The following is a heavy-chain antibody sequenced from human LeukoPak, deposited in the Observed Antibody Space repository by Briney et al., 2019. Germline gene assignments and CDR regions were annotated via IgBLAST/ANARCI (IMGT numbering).Heavy chain of an antibody. CDR2: IYHSGST. J-gene: IGHJ4*02. V-gene: IGHV4-30-2*01. Sequence: PSETLSLTCAVSGGSISSGGYSWSWIRQPPGKGLEWIVYIYHSGSTYYNPSLKSRVTISVDRSKNQFSLKLSSVTAADTAVYYCARGTYGSGSPAAHYFDYWGQGTLVTVSS. CDR1: GGSISSGGYS. D-gene: IGHD3-10*01. CDR3: ARGTYGSGSPAAHYFDY.